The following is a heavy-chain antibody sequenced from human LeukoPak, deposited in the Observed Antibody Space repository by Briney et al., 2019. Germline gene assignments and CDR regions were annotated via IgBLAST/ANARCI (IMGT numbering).Heavy chain of an antibody. CDR2: ISGSGGST. D-gene: IGHD6-13*01. V-gene: IGHV3-23*01. CDR3: AKGYGIAAAGPFDY. J-gene: IGHJ4*02. CDR1: GFTFSSYA. Sequence: TGGSLRLSCAASGFTFSSYAMSWVRQAPGKGLEWVSAISGSGGSTYYADSVKGRFTISRDNSKNTLYLQMNSLRAEDTAVYCCAKGYGIAAAGPFDYWGQGTLVTVSS.